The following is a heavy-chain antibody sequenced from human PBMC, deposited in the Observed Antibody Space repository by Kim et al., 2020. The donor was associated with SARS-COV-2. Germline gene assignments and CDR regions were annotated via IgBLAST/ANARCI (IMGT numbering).Heavy chain of an antibody. V-gene: IGHV4-4*07. D-gene: IGHD6-25*01. J-gene: IGHJ3*02. CDR1: GGSISSYH. CDR3: ATYSSAFAFDI. Sequence: SETLSLTCNVSGGSISSYHWSWIRQPAGKGLEWIGRILSSGINNYNPSLGSRVTMSLDTSRNQFSLKLSSVTAADTAVYYCATYSSAFAFDIWGQGTMVT. CDR2: ILSSGIN.